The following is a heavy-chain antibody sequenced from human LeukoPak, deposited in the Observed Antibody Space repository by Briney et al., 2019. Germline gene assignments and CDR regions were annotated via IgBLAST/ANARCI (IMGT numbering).Heavy chain of an antibody. D-gene: IGHD3-9*01. J-gene: IGHJ3*02. Sequence: GGSLRLSCAASGFTFSHAWMSWVRQAPGKGLEWVGRIKSKTDGGTTDYAAPVKGRFTISRDDSKNTLYLQMNSLKTEDTAVYYCTTDSSLYDILTGYYPGGVYDAFDIWGQGTMVTVSS. CDR2: IKSKTDGGTT. V-gene: IGHV3-15*01. CDR3: TTDSSLYDILTGYYPGGVYDAFDI. CDR1: GFTFSHAW.